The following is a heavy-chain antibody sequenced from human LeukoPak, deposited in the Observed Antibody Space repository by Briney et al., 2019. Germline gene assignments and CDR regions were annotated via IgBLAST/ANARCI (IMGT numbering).Heavy chain of an antibody. D-gene: IGHD3-3*02. J-gene: IGHJ4*02. CDR1: GFTFGDYT. CDR3: TRDPPPFN. V-gene: IGHV3-49*04. Sequence: GGSLRLSCTASGFTFGDYTMTWVRQAPGKGLEWVGFIRSKGYGGTPECAASVKGRFIVSRDDSKSIAYLQMNSLKTEDTAVYYCTRDPPPFNWGQGTLVTVSS. CDR2: IRSKGYGGTP.